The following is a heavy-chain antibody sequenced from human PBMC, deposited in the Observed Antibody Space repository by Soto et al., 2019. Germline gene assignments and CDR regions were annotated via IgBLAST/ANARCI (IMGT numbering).Heavy chain of an antibody. CDR3: AIGRAIGAFDI. Sequence: SETLSLTCTVSGGSISSYYWSWIRQPPGKGLEWIGYIYYSGSTNYNPSLKSRVTISVDTSKNQFSLKLSSVTAADTAVYYCAIGRAIGAFDIWGQGTMVTASS. V-gene: IGHV4-59*01. CDR1: GGSISSYY. CDR2: IYYSGST. J-gene: IGHJ3*02.